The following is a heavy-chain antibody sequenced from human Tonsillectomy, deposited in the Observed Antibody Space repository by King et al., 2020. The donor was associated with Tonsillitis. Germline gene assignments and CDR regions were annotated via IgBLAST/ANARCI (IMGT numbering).Heavy chain of an antibody. CDR3: AKDGGVVTMAFDY. CDR2: ISGSGGRT. V-gene: IGHV3-23*04. J-gene: IGHJ4*02. CDR1: GFTFSNYA. Sequence: VQLVESGGGLVQPGGSLRLSCAASGFTFSNYARSWVRQAPGKGLEWVSVISGSGGRTYYADSVKGRFTISRDNSKNTLYLQMNSLRAEDTAVYYCAKDGGVVTMAFDYWGQGTLVTVSS. D-gene: IGHD4-23*01.